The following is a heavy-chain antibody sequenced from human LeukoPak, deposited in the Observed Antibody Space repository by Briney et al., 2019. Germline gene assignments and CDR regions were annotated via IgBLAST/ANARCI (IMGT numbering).Heavy chain of an antibody. J-gene: IGHJ4*02. CDR1: GGSFSGYY. V-gene: IGHV4-59*01. CDR2: IYYSGST. Sequence: SETLSLTCAVYGGSFSGYYWSWIRQPPGKGLEWIGYIYYSGSTNYNPSLKSRVTISVDTSKNQFSLKLSSVTAADTAVYYCARSEPQYYDILTGYYREMDFDYWGQGTLVTVSS. D-gene: IGHD3-9*01. CDR3: ARSEPQYYDILTGYYREMDFDY.